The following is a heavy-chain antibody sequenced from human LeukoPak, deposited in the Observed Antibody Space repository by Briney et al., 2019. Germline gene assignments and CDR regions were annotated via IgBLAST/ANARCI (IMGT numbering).Heavy chain of an antibody. Sequence: TSVKVSCKASGYTFTSYGISWVRQAPGQGLEWMGWISAYNGNTNYAQKLQGRVTMTTDTSTSTAYMELRSLRSDDTAVYYCARDPRYSSGWYRRFDYWGQGTLVTVSS. CDR2: ISAYNGNT. V-gene: IGHV1-18*01. J-gene: IGHJ4*02. D-gene: IGHD6-19*01. CDR3: ARDPRYSSGWYRRFDY. CDR1: GYTFTSYG.